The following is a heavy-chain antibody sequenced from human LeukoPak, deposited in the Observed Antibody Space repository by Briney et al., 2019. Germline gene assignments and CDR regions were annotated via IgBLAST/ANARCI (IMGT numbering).Heavy chain of an antibody. V-gene: IGHV1-2*02. CDR3: ATNVVGATTPFDY. Sequence: ASVKVSCKASGYTFTGYYMHWVRQAPGQGLEWMGWINPNSGGTNYAQKLQGRVTMTTDTSTSTAYMELRSLRSDDTAVYYCATNVVGATTPFDYWGQGTLVTVSS. J-gene: IGHJ4*02. D-gene: IGHD1-26*01. CDR2: INPNSGGT. CDR1: GYTFTGYY.